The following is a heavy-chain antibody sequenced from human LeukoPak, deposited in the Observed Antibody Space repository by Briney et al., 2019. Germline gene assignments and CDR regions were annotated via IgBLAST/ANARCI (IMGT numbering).Heavy chain of an antibody. J-gene: IGHJ5*02. Sequence: PGGSLRLSCAASGFTFSTYSMNWVRQAPGKGLEWVSVISSSSSYMYYADSVKGRFTISRDNAKNSLYLQMNSLRVEDTVVYYCAREAWFDPWGQGTLVTVSS. CDR3: AREAWFDP. CDR1: GFTFSTYS. CDR2: ISSSSSYM. V-gene: IGHV3-21*01.